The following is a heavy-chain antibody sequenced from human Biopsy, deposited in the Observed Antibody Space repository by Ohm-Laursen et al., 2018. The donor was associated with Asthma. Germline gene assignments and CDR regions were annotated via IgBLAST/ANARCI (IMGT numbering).Heavy chain of an antibody. D-gene: IGHD3-10*01. CDR1: GFMFRSFG. Sequence: SLRLSCAASGFMFRSFGMHWVRQAPGKGMEWVALMSYDGSIKDYADSVKGRFTISRDNSMNTLYLHMNSLRVEDTAVYYCARGLDYSGRSGFDYWGQGTLVTVSS. J-gene: IGHJ4*02. V-gene: IGHV3-30*03. CDR3: ARGLDYSGRSGFDY. CDR2: MSYDGSIK.